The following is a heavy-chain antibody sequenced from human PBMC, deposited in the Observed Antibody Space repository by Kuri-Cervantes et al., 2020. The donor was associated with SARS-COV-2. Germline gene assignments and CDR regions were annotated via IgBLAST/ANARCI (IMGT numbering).Heavy chain of an antibody. CDR1: GFTFSNAW. D-gene: IGHD2-2*01. V-gene: IGHV3-30-3*01. Sequence: GGSLRLSCAASGFTFSNAWMSWVRQAPGKGLEWVAVISYDGSNKYYADSVKGRFTISRDNSKNTLYLQMNSLRAEDTAVYYCSRDRDIVVVPAASYYYYMDVWGKGTTVTVSS. J-gene: IGHJ6*03. CDR3: SRDRDIVVVPAASYYYYMDV. CDR2: ISYDGSNK.